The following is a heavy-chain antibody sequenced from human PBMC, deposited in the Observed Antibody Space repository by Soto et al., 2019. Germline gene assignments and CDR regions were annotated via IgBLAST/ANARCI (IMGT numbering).Heavy chain of an antibody. CDR1: GGSISSGGYY. Sequence: QVQLQESGPGLVKPSQTLSLTCTVSGGSISSGGYYWSWIRQHPGKGLEWIGYIYYSGSTYYNPSLKSRVTISVDTSKNQFSLKLSSVTAADTAVYYSAGHRRQQLVPPYYYGMDVWGQGTTVTVSS. CDR3: AGHRRQQLVPPYYYGMDV. CDR2: IYYSGST. J-gene: IGHJ6*02. V-gene: IGHV4-31*03. D-gene: IGHD6-13*01.